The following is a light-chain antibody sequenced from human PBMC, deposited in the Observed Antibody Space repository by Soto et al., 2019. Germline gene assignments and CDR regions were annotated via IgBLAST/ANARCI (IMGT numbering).Light chain of an antibody. Sequence: EVVMTQSPATLSVSPGERATLSCRASQSIRSDLAWYQQKPGQTPRLLIFGASSRATGIPDRFSGSGSGTDFTLTISSLQPEDFATYYCQQSYSALLLTFGGGTKVDIK. CDR1: QSIRSD. J-gene: IGKJ4*01. CDR2: GAS. V-gene: IGKV3D-15*01. CDR3: QQSYSALLLT.